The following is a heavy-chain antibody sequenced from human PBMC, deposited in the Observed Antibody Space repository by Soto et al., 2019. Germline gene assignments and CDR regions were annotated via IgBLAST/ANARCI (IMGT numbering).Heavy chain of an antibody. V-gene: IGHV3-7*01. D-gene: IGHD3-10*01. CDR3: ARHPGSTFDY. CDR1: GFSFCSYW. J-gene: IGHJ4*02. CDR2: IKQDGSEQ. Sequence: GGSLRLSCAASGFSFCSYWVTWVRQAPGKGLEWVANIKQDGSEQYYVDSVQGRFTISRDNAKNPLDLQMNSLRAEDTAVYYCARHPGSTFDYWGQGTLVTVSS.